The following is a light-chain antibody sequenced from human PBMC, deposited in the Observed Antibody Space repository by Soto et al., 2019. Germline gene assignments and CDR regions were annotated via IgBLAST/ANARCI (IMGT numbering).Light chain of an antibody. CDR2: EVS. Sequence: QSALTQPASVSGSPGQSITISCTGTSSDVGGYNYVSWYQQHPGKAPKLMIYEVSNRPSGVSNRFSGSKSGNTASLTISGLQAEDEADDYCSSYTSSSTPQFVFGTGTKLTVL. CDR1: SSDVGGYNY. J-gene: IGLJ1*01. V-gene: IGLV2-14*01. CDR3: SSYTSSSTPQFV.